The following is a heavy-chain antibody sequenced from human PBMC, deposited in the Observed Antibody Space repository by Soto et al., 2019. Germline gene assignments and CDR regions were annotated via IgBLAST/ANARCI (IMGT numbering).Heavy chain of an antibody. CDR2: ISSSGGAI. Sequence: HPGGSLRLSCAASGFTFSSYIMNWVRQAPGKGLEWVSYISSSGGAIYYADSVKGRFTISRDNAKSSLYLQMDSLRDEDTAVYYCARETYFDYWGQGTLVTAPQ. CDR3: ARETYFDY. CDR1: GFTFSSYI. V-gene: IGHV3-48*02. J-gene: IGHJ4*02.